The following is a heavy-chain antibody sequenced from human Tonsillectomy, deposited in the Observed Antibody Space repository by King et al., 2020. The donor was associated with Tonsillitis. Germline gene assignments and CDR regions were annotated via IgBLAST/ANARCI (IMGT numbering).Heavy chain of an antibody. D-gene: IGHD1-14*01. CDR3: TTVRGGTPDY. V-gene: IGHV3-15*01. J-gene: IGHJ4*02. Sequence: EVQLVESGGGLVKPGGSLRLSCAASGFTFSNAWMSWVRQAPGKGLEWVGRMKSKTDGGKTDYAAPVKGRFTISRDDSKNTLYLQMNSLKTEDTAVYYCTTVRGGTPDYWGQGTLVTVSS. CDR2: MKSKTDGGKT. CDR1: GFTFSNAW.